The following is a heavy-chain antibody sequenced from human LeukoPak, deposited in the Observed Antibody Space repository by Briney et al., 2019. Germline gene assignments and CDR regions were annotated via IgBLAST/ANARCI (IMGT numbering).Heavy chain of an antibody. CDR2: ISGGGGVT. Sequence: GGSLRLSCAASGFTFSSYAMSWVRQAPGKGLEWVSAISGGGGVTYYPGSVKGRFTISRENAKNSLYLQMNSLRAGDTAVYYCARSGYGSGSYYFDYWGQGTLVTVSS. D-gene: IGHD3-10*01. CDR3: ARSGYGSGSYYFDY. J-gene: IGHJ4*02. CDR1: GFTFSSYA. V-gene: IGHV3-13*01.